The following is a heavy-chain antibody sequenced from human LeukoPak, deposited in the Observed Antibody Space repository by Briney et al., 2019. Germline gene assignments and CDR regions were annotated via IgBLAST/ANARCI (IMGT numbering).Heavy chain of an antibody. Sequence: QPGGSLRLSCAASGFTFSSYWMTWVRQAPGKGLEWVANIQEDGSEKYYVDSVKGRFTISRDNAKNSLYLQMNSLRAEDTAVYYCARSGIAPFDAMDVWGQGTTVTVSS. J-gene: IGHJ6*02. CDR1: GFTFSSYW. CDR3: ARSGIAPFDAMDV. CDR2: IQEDGSEK. V-gene: IGHV3-7*01. D-gene: IGHD6-13*01.